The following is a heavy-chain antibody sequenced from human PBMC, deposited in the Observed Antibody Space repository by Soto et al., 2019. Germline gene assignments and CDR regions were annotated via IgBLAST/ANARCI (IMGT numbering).Heavy chain of an antibody. CDR1: GFTVSSNY. CDR3: ARSSNTYYYDSSGYYDY. D-gene: IGHD3-22*01. Sequence: PGGSLRLSCAASGFTVSSNYMSWVRQAPGKGLEWVSVIYSGGSTYYADSVKGRFTISRDNSKNTLYLQMNSLRAEDTAVYYCARSSNTYYYDSSGYYDYWGLGTLVTVSS. CDR2: IYSGGST. J-gene: IGHJ4*02. V-gene: IGHV3-53*01.